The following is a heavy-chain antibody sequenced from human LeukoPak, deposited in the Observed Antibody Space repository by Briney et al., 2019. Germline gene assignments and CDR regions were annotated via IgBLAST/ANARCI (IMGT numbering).Heavy chain of an antibody. J-gene: IGHJ4*02. CDR2: VYYSGST. Sequence: PSETLSLTCSVSGASISTTTNYWDWIRQPPGKELEWIGTVYYSGSTAYNPSLKSRVTISVDTSKNQFSLKLSSVTAADTAVYYCARRPVLRYFDWLLPFDYWGQGTLVTVSS. CDR1: GASISTTTNY. CDR3: ARRPVLRYFDWLLPFDY. D-gene: IGHD3-9*01. V-gene: IGHV4-39*01.